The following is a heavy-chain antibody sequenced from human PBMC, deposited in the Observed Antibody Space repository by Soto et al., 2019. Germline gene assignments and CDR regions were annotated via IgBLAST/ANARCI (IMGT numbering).Heavy chain of an antibody. D-gene: IGHD3-16*01. CDR2: ISGYNANT. CDR3: ARMGDLPYYYFGLDV. J-gene: IGHJ6*02. CDR1: GYSFTRYG. Sequence: ASVKVSCKASGYSFTRYGISWVRQAPGQGLEWMGWISGYNANTNYPENLQGRVTMATDTSTSTAYMEVRNLISDDTAVYYCARMGDLPYYYFGLDVWGQGTTVTVSS. V-gene: IGHV1-18*01.